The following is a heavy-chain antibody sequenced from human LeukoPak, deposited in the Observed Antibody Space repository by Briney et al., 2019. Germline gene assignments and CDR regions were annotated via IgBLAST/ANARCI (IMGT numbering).Heavy chain of an antibody. CDR1: GFTFSNYG. D-gene: IGHD3-10*01. CDR3: AKDLYYGSAIDI. Sequence: PGGSLRLSCAASGFTFSNYGMNWVRQAPGKGLEWVSTNGGETYYADSVKGRFTISRDNSKNTLYLQMNSLRAEDTAVYYCAKDLYYGSAIDIWGQGTMVTVSS. CDR2: NGGET. J-gene: IGHJ3*02. V-gene: IGHV3-23*01.